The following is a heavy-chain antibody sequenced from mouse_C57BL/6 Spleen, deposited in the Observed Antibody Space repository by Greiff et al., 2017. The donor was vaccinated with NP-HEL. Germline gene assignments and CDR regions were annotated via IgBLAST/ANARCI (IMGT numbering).Heavy chain of an antibody. V-gene: IGHV2-6-1*01. CDR3: ARHSYDYDGGYAMDY. J-gene: IGHJ4*01. CDR1: GFSLTSYG. Sequence: VQLQESGPGLVAPSQSLSIPCTVSGFSLTSYGVHWVRQPPGKGLEWLVVIWSDGSTTYNSALKSRLSISKDNSKSQVFLKMNSLQTDDTAMYYCARHSYDYDGGYAMDYWGQGTSVTVSS. D-gene: IGHD2-4*01. CDR2: IWSDGST.